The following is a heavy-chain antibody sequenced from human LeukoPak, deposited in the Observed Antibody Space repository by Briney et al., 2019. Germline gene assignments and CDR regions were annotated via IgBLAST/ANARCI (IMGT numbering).Heavy chain of an antibody. Sequence: ASVKVSCKASGYTFTGYFIHWVRQAPGQGLEWMGWINSNSGVPNYALRFQGRVTMTRDTSISTAYMELNRLTSDDTAVYYCARTGTYFFDNDGKTNWFDPWGQGTLVTVSS. V-gene: IGHV1-2*02. D-gene: IGHD3-22*01. CDR1: GYTFTGYF. CDR2: INSNSGVP. CDR3: ARTGTYFFDNDGKTNWFDP. J-gene: IGHJ5*02.